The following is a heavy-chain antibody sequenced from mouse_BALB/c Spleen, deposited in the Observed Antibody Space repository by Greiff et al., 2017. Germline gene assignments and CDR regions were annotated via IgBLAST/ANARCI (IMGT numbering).Heavy chain of an antibody. CDR1: GFTFSSFG. CDR3: ARGRNDYEGWYFDV. D-gene: IGHD2-4*01. CDR2: ISSGSSTI. J-gene: IGHJ1*01. V-gene: IGHV5-17*02. Sequence: EVKVVESGGGLVQPGGSRKLSCAASGFTFSSFGMHWVRQAPEKGLEWVAYISSGSSTIYYADTVKGRFTISRDNPKNTLFLQMTSLRSEDTAMYYCARGRNDYEGWYFDVWGAGTTVTVSS.